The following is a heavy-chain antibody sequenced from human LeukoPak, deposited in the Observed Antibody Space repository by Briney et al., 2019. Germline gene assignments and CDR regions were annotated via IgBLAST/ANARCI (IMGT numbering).Heavy chain of an antibody. CDR3: ARWGLVAPGTYYYYYMDV. D-gene: IGHD2-2*01. CDR1: GYTFTNYG. J-gene: IGHJ6*03. V-gene: IGHV1-18*01. CDR2: INAYNGDT. Sequence: ASVKVSCKASGYTFTNYGVSWVRQAPGQGLEWMGWINAYNGDTHYAQNLQGRLTMTTDTSTSMAFMELRSLKPDDTAVYFCARWGLVAPGTYYYYYMDVWGRGTTVTVSS.